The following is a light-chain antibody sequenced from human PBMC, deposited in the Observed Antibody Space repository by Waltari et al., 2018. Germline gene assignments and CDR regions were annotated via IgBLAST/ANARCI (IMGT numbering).Light chain of an antibody. CDR1: GYNVGDLG. Sequence: QAGLTQPPSVSKGLGQTATLTCTGNGYNVGDLGAAWLQQHQGHPPKLLSSRNNNRPSGISDRFSASRSGHADSLTITGLRPDDEADYYCSAWDSSLSAWVFGGGTKLTVL. J-gene: IGLJ3*02. CDR2: RNN. CDR3: SAWDSSLSAWV. V-gene: IGLV10-54*04.